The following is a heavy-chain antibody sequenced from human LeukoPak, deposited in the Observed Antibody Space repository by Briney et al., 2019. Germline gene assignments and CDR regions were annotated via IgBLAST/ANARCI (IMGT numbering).Heavy chain of an antibody. CDR3: ARDQEGFDY. J-gene: IGHJ4*02. CDR2: IYPRDGST. CDR1: GYTFTSIY. V-gene: IGHV1-46*01. Sequence: HGASVKVSCKASGYTFTSIYIHWVRQAPGQGLEWMGMIYPRDGSTSYAQKFQGRVTVTRDTSTSTVHMELSGLRSEDTAVYYCARDQEGFDYWGQGTLVTVSS.